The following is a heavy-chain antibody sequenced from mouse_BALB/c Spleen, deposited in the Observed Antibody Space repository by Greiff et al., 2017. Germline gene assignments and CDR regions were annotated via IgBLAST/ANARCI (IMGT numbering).Heavy chain of an antibody. V-gene: IGHV1S56*01. J-gene: IGHJ4*01. CDR1: GYTFTSYY. Sequence: VQRVESGPELVKPGASVRISCKASGYTFTSYYIHWVKQRPGQGLEWIGWIYPGNVNTKYNEKFKGKATLTADKSSSTAYMQLSSLTSEDSAVYFCAREDYAMDYWGQGTSVTVSS. CDR2: IYPGNVNT. CDR3: AREDYAMDY.